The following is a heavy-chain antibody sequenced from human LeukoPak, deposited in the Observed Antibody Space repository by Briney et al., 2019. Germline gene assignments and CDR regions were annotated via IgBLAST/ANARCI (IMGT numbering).Heavy chain of an antibody. D-gene: IGHD3-22*01. CDR2: ISYSGST. V-gene: IGHV4-59*01. CDR3: AREEYSDSSGLAAFYI. Sequence: SETLSLTCTVSGGSISSYYWSWLRQPPGKGLEWIGYISYSGSTNYNPSLKSRVTISVDTSKNQFSLQLSSVTAADTAVYYCAREEYSDSSGLAAFYIWGQGTMGTVSS. CDR1: GGSISSYY. J-gene: IGHJ3*02.